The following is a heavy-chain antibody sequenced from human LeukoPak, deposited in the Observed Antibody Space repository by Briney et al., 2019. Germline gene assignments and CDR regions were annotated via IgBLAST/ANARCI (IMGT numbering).Heavy chain of an antibody. Sequence: SETLSLTCAVSGDSISNYYWTWIRQPAGKGLEWIGRIYTSGSTNYNPSLKSRVTISVDTSKNQFSLKLSSVTAADTAVYYCARLTQITAWYIHYWGQGTLVTVSS. CDR2: IYTSGST. CDR1: GDSISNYY. D-gene: IGHD4-23*01. CDR3: ARLTQITAWYIHY. J-gene: IGHJ4*02. V-gene: IGHV4-4*07.